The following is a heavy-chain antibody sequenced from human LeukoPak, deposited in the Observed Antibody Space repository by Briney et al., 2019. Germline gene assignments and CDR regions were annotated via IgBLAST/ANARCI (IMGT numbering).Heavy chain of an antibody. Sequence: GASVKVSCKASGGTFSSYAISWVRQAPGQGLEWMGGIIPIFGTANYAQKFQGRVTITADESTSTAYMELSSLRSEDTAVYYCARAEYSSSWYPPYYYYYMDVWGKGTTVTISS. V-gene: IGHV1-69*13. J-gene: IGHJ6*03. CDR2: IIPIFGTA. D-gene: IGHD6-13*01. CDR3: ARAEYSSSWYPPYYYYYMDV. CDR1: GGTFSSYA.